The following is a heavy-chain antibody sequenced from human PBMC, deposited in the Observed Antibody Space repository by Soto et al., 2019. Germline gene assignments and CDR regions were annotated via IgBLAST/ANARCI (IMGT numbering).Heavy chain of an antibody. CDR1: GYTFTSYG. CDR3: ASIGYNGNDNLLDP. V-gene: IGHV1-18*04. Sequence: ASVKVSCKASGYTFTSYGISWVRQAPGQGLEWMGWISAYNGNTNYAQKLQGRVTMTTDTSTSTAYMELSSLRSEDTAVYYCASIGYNGNDNLLDPWGEGTMVTVSS. D-gene: IGHD1-20*01. CDR2: ISAYNGNT. J-gene: IGHJ5*02.